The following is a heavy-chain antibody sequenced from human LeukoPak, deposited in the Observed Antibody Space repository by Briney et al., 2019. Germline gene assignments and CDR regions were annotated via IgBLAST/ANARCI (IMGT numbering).Heavy chain of an antibody. CDR3: AKVNTAMSYYFDY. V-gene: IGHV3-21*04. D-gene: IGHD5-18*01. CDR2: ISSSSSYI. CDR1: GFTFSSYS. J-gene: IGHJ4*02. Sequence: GGSLRLSCAASGFTFSSYSMNWVRQAPGKGLEWVSSISSSSSYIYYADSVKGRFTISRDNAKNSLYLQMNSLRAEDTAVYYCAKVNTAMSYYFDYWGQGTLVTVSS.